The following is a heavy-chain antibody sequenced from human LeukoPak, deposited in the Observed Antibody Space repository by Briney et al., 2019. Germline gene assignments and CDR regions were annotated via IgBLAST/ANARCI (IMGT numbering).Heavy chain of an antibody. J-gene: IGHJ4*02. CDR2: ISSRSSYI. D-gene: IGHD1-26*01. V-gene: IGHV3-21*04. Sequence: GGSLRLSCAASGFTFSTYTMNWVRQAPGKGLEWVSSISSRSSYIYYADSVKGRFTISRDNAKNSLYLQMNSLRAEDTAVYYCAKTAPVGAKYCFDYWGQGTLVTVSS. CDR1: GFTFSTYT. CDR3: AKTAPVGAKYCFDY.